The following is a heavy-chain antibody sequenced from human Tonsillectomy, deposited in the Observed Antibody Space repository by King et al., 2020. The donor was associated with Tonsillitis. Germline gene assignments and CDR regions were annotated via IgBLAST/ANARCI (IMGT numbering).Heavy chain of an antibody. CDR2: IFHSGST. J-gene: IGHJ4*02. D-gene: IGHD3-3*01. V-gene: IGHV4-38-2*02. CDR3: ARVYYDFWSGYYFFDY. Sequence: VQLQESGPGLVKPSETLSLTCTVSGYSISSGSYWGWIRQPPGKGLEWIGSIFHSGSTSYNPSLKSRVTISVDTSKNQFSLKLSSVTAADTAVYYCARVYYDFWSGYYFFDYWRQGTLVTVSS. CDR1: GYSISSGSY.